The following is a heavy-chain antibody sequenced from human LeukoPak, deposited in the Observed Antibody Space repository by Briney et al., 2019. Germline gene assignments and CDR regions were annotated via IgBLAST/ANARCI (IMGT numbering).Heavy chain of an antibody. CDR3: AKSTAVAGNFDY. V-gene: IGHV3-11*03. CDR2: ISTTSSYT. CDR1: GFTFSDYY. J-gene: IGHJ4*02. Sequence: GGSLRLSCAASGFTFSDYYMSWIRQAPGKGLEWVSYISTTSSYTDYADSVRGRFTISRDNANNLLYLQMNSLRPEDTAVYYCAKSTAVAGNFDYWGQGTLVTVSS. D-gene: IGHD6-19*01.